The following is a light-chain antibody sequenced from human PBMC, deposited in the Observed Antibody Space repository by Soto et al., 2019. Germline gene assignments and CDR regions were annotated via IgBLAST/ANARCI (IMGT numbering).Light chain of an antibody. J-gene: IGKJ1*01. V-gene: IGKV1-5*03. Sequence: DIQMTQSPSILSASVGDRVTITCRASQSINTLVAWYQQKPGKAPKLLIYKAFSLESGVPSRFSGSGSGTEFTLTITSLQPDDFATYSCQQYKSYPWTFGQGTKVEIQ. CDR3: QQYKSYPWT. CDR2: KAF. CDR1: QSINTL.